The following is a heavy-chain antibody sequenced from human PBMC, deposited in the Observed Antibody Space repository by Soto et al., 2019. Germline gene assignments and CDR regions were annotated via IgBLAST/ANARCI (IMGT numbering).Heavy chain of an antibody. CDR1: GFTFSSYG. CDR2: IWYDGSNK. D-gene: IGHD4-17*01. V-gene: IGHV3-33*01. CDR3: ARDYSAWRDGDYVGNY. Sequence: PGGSLRLSCAASGFTFSSYGMHWVRQAPGKGLEWVAVIWYDGSNKYYADSVKGRFTISRDNSKNTLYLQMNSLRAEDTAVYYCARDYSAWRDGDYVGNYWGQGTLVTVSS. J-gene: IGHJ4*02.